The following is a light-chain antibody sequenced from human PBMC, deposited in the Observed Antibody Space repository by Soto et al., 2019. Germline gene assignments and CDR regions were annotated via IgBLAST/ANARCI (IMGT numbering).Light chain of an antibody. Sequence: DIQMTQSPSTVSAYVEDSVIITCRASQSITTCLTWYQQRPGKAPKLLIDDVSSLQSGVPSRFSGSGSGTELTTTIRSVQQADYATYYCKQHELSTPYTFGQGTKV. CDR1: QSITTC. CDR3: KQHELSTPYT. CDR2: DVS. V-gene: IGKV1-5*01. J-gene: IGKJ1*01.